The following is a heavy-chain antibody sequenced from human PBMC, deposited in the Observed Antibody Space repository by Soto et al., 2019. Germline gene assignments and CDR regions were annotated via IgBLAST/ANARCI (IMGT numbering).Heavy chain of an antibody. V-gene: IGHV3-53*01. J-gene: IGHJ6*02. CDR2: IYSGGST. CDR1: GFTVSSNY. CDR3: AGTVAGTDYYYYGMDV. D-gene: IGHD6-19*01. Sequence: EVQLVESGGGLIQPGGSLRLSCAASGFTVSSNYMSWVRQAPGKGLEWVSVIYSGGSTYYADSVKGRFTISRDNSKNTLYLQMNSLRAEDTAVYYCAGTVAGTDYYYYGMDVWGQGTTFTVSS.